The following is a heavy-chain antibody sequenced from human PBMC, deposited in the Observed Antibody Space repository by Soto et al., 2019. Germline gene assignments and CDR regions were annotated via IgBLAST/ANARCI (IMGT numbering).Heavy chain of an antibody. CDR3: AKEYDFWD. CDR2: IYYSGTT. V-gene: IGHV4-61*01. Sequence: QVQLQESGPGLVKPSETLSLTCAVSGGSVSGGSYYWTWIRQPPGKGLEWIGNIYYSGTTNYHPSLKSRVTISIDTSKNQFSLKLSSVTAADTAVYYCAKEYDFWDWGQGTTVTVSS. D-gene: IGHD3-3*01. CDR1: GGSVSGGSYY. J-gene: IGHJ6*02.